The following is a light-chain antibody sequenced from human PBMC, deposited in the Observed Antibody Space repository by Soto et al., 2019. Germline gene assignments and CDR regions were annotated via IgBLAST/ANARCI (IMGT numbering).Light chain of an antibody. CDR2: KAS. CDR3: QQYSSYSST. J-gene: IGKJ2*02. V-gene: IGKV1-5*03. Sequence: DIQMTQSPSTLSASVGDRVTITCRASQSISSWLAWYQQKPGKAPKLLIYKASSLESGVTSRFSGSGSGTEFTRTISSLQPDDFATYYCQQYSSYSSTFGQGTKLEIK. CDR1: QSISSW.